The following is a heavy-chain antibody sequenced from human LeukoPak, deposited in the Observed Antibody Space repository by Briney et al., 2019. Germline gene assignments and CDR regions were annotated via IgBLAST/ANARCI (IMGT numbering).Heavy chain of an antibody. D-gene: IGHD3-10*01. J-gene: IGHJ6*03. CDR1: GFSFRNFA. CDR2: LGGGGIDT. CDR3: AKDRGQIYYNYYMDV. V-gene: IGHV3-23*01. Sequence: GGSLRLSCAASGFSFRNFARSWVPERLGKGLGWGSRLGGGGIDTYYADSVKGRFTISRDNSKNTLYLHMNSLRAEDTAVYYCAKDRGQIYYNYYMDVWGKGTTVTVSS.